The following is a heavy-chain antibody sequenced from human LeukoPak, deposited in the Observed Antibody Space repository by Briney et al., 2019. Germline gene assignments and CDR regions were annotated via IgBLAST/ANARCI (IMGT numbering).Heavy chain of an antibody. V-gene: IGHV1-69*06. CDR2: IIPIFGTA. CDR3: ARSPYYYDSSGYYPRSYYYYYMDV. Sequence: RASVKVSCKASGGTFSSYAISWVRQAPGQGLEWMGGIIPIFGTANYAQKFQGRVTITADKSTSTAYMELSSLRSEDTAVYYCARSPYYYDSSGYYPRSYYYYYMDVWGKGTTVTVSS. CDR1: GGTFSSYA. D-gene: IGHD3-22*01. J-gene: IGHJ6*03.